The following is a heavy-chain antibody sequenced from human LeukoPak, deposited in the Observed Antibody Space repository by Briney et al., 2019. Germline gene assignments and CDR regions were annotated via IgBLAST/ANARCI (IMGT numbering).Heavy chain of an antibody. V-gene: IGHV3-9*01. J-gene: IGHJ6*02. Sequence: GGSLRLSCAASGFTFDDYAMHWVRQAPGKGLEWVSGISWNSGSIGYADSVKGRFTISRDKSKDMVYLQMDSLTPEDSAVYFCGRDPDRLLVFGLDVWGQGTTVIVSS. CDR1: GFTFDDYA. CDR2: ISWNSGSI. CDR3: GRDPDRLLVFGLDV. D-gene: IGHD3-3*01.